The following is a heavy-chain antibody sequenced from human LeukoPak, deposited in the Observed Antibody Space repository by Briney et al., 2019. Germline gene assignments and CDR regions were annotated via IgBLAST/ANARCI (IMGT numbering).Heavy chain of an antibody. J-gene: IGHJ6*02. V-gene: IGHV3-48*01. CDR3: ARDNGMDV. Sequence: GGSLRLSCAASGFTFNSYNMNWVRQAPGKGLEWVSYISSSSSTIYYADSVKGRFTISRDNAQNSLYLQMNSLRAEDTAVYYCARDNGMDVWGQRTTVIVSS. CDR2: ISSSSSTI. CDR1: GFTFNSYN.